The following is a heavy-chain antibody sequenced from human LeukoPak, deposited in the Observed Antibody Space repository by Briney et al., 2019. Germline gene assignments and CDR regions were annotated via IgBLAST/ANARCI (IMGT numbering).Heavy chain of an antibody. Sequence: ASVKVSCKASGYTFTSYDINWVRQATGQGLEWMGWMNSNSGNTGYAQKFQGRVTMARNTSISTAYMELSSLRSEDTAVYYCALEMATGPIDYWGQGTLVTVSS. CDR3: ALEMATGPIDY. D-gene: IGHD5-24*01. CDR1: GYTFTSYD. CDR2: MNSNSGNT. V-gene: IGHV1-8*01. J-gene: IGHJ4*02.